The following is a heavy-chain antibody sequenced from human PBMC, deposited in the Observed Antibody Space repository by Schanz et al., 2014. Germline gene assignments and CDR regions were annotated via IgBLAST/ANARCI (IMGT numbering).Heavy chain of an antibody. V-gene: IGHV3-7*01. CDR2: IKQDGIEK. D-gene: IGHD3-3*01. Sequence: VQLVESGGGVVQPGGSLRLSCAASGFTFSNYGIHWVRQAPGKGLEWVANIKQDGIEKYYVDSVKGRFTISRDNAKNSLYLQMNSLTADDTAVYYCARDKGGYYPFDYWGQGTLVTVSS. CDR1: GFTFSNYG. J-gene: IGHJ4*02. CDR3: ARDKGGYYPFDY.